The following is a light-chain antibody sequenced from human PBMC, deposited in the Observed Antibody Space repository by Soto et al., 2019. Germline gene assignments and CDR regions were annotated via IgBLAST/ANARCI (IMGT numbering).Light chain of an antibody. Sequence: EIVLAQSPATLSLSPGDRATLSCRASQSVTTFLAWYQQKPGQAPRLLIYDASTRATGIPARFTGSGSGTDFTLTISSLEPEDFAVYYCQQRSNWPPVLTFGGGTKVDIK. CDR3: QQRSNWPPVLT. J-gene: IGKJ4*01. CDR2: DAS. V-gene: IGKV3-11*01. CDR1: QSVTTF.